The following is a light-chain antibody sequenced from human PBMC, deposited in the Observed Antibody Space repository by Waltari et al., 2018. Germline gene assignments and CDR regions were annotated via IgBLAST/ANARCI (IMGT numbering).Light chain of an antibody. Sequence: EIVLTQSPGTLSLSPGERATLSCRASQSVSSSSLAWYQPKPGQAPRLLIYGASSRATGVPDRFSGSGSGTDFTLTISRLEPEDFAVYYCGSPGFTFGPGTKVDVK. V-gene: IGKV3-20*01. CDR1: QSVSSSS. CDR3: GSPGFT. J-gene: IGKJ3*01. CDR2: GAS.